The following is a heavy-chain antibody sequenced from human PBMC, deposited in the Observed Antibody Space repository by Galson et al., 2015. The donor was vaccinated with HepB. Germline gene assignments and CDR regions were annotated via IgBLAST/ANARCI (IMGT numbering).Heavy chain of an antibody. CDR2: ISHDGSNK. CDR1: GFTFSSYG. D-gene: IGHD5-24*01. Sequence: SLRLSCAASGFTFSSYGMHWVRQAPGKGLEWVAVISHDGSNKYYADSVKGRFTISRDNSKNTLYLQMNSLRAEDTAVYYCAKEKEGRWLQLYAFDIWGPGTVVTVSS. J-gene: IGHJ3*02. CDR3: AKEKEGRWLQLYAFDI. V-gene: IGHV3-30*18.